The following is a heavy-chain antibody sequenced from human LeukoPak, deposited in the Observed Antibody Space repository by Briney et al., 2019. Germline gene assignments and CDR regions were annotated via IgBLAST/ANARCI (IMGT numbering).Heavy chain of an antibody. D-gene: IGHD1-26*01. CDR1: GGSISSGSYY. V-gene: IGHV4-61*02. CDR2: TYTSGST. CDR3: ARESSGSYRGDAFDI. J-gene: IGHJ3*02. Sequence: SETLSLTCTVSGGSISSGSYYWSWIRQPAGKGLEWIGRTYTSGSTNYNPSLKSRVTISVDTSKNQFSLKLSSVTAADTAVYYCARESSGSYRGDAFDIWGQGTMVTVSS.